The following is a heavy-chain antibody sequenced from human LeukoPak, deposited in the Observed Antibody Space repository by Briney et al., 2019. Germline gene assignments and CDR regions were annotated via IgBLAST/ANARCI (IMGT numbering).Heavy chain of an antibody. V-gene: IGHV3-23*01. CDR2: VSGSGGST. Sequence: GGSLRLSCAASGFTFSSYAMSWVRQAPGKGLEWVSAVSGSGGSTYYADSVKGRFTISRDNSKNTLYLQMNSLRAEDTAVYYCARVPNYGSGSGFDPWGQGTLVTVSS. J-gene: IGHJ5*02. CDR1: GFTFSSYA. D-gene: IGHD3-10*01. CDR3: ARVPNYGSGSGFDP.